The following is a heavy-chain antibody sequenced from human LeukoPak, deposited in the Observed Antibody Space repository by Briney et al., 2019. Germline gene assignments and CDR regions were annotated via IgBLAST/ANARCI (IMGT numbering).Heavy chain of an antibody. CDR2: IYYLGNT. CDR3: VRIASAADLDY. CDR1: GDSITRGGFY. D-gene: IGHD6-13*01. J-gene: IGHJ4*02. V-gene: IGHV4-31*03. Sequence: SETLSLTCSVSGDSITRGGFYWSWIRQHPEKGLEWLGYIYYLGNTDYTPALKSRMTMSVDTSKNQFSLNLNSVTAADTAVYYCVRIASAADLDYWGQGTPVTVSS.